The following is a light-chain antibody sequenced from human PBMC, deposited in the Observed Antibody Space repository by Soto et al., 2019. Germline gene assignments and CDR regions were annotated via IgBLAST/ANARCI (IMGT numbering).Light chain of an antibody. CDR1: SSDVGGYDY. Sequence: QSALTQPPSASGSPGQSVTISCSGTSSDVGGYDYVSWYQQHPGKAPKLMIYEVTKRPSGVPDRFSGSKSGNTASLTVSWVQAEDEADYYCSSFAGSNTFDVVFGGGTKLTVL. CDR3: SSFAGSNTFDVV. J-gene: IGLJ2*01. V-gene: IGLV2-8*01. CDR2: EVT.